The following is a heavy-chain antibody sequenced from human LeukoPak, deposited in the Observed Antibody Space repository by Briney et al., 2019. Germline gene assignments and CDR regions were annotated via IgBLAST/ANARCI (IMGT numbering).Heavy chain of an antibody. J-gene: IGHJ4*02. CDR1: GGTFSSYA. Sequence: GASVKVSCKTSGGTFSSYAITWVRQAPGQGLEWMGWINTNTGNPTYAQGFTGRFVFSLDTSVSTAYLQISSLKAEDTAVYYCARDRIAVAGTPGYWGQGTLVTVSS. D-gene: IGHD6-19*01. V-gene: IGHV7-4-1*02. CDR2: INTNTGNP. CDR3: ARDRIAVAGTPGY.